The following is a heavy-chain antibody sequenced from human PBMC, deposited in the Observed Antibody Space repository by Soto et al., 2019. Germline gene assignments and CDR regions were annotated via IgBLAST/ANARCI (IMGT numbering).Heavy chain of an antibody. CDR3: ARMYFYENQGVFDV. V-gene: IGHV4-4*02. CDR2: IYQSGST. CDR1: GGSINSSNW. D-gene: IGHD3-22*01. Sequence: QVRLQGSGPGLVAPSGTLYLTCAVSGGSINSSNWWSWVRQSPGKGLEWMGEIYQSGSTKYNPSFRSRFTVIIDKPKSQFSMKVTSVTAADSAVYYCARMYFYENQGVFDVWDQGTKVTVSS. J-gene: IGHJ3*01.